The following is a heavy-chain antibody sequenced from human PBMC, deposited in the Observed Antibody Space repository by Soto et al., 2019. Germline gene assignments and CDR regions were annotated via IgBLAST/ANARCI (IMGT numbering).Heavy chain of an antibody. V-gene: IGHV3-7*01. D-gene: IGHD3-10*01. J-gene: IGHJ4*02. CDR3: ARGVRFQGRVYYLDF. CDR1: GFTFSSYW. CDR2: IKQYESEK. Sequence: EVQLVESGGGLVHPGWSLRLSCAASGFTFSSYWMSWVRQAPGKGLEWGANIKQYESEKDYVDYVKGRFTNSRENAKKSSYLEMNSLSAEDTAVYYCARGVRFQGRVYYLDFWGPGTLVTGSS.